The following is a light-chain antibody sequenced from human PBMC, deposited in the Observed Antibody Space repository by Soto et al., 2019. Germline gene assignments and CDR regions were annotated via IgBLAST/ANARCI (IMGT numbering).Light chain of an antibody. J-gene: IGKJ5*01. V-gene: IGKV3-15*01. CDR2: GAS. Sequence: EIVITQAAATLSVSPGERATLSCRASQSVSSNLAWYQQKLGQAPRLLIYGASSRATGIPVRFSGSGSGTEFTLTISSLQPEAFEAYYCQQYNNWPLTFGKGRRLETK. CDR1: QSVSSN. CDR3: QQYNNWPLT.